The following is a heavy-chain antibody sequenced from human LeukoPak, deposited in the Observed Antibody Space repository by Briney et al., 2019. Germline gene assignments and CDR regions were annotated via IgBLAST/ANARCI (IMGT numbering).Heavy chain of an antibody. Sequence: PSQTLSLTCTVSGGSISSGGYYWRWVRQPPGKGLEWIGYIYHSGSTYYNPSLKSRLTISVDRSKNQFSLKLSSETAADTAVYYCARDLGYYGSGSYYDSENNYWGQGTLVTVSS. V-gene: IGHV4-30-2*01. CDR2: IYHSGST. CDR3: ARDLGYYGSGSYYDSENNY. CDR1: GGSISSGGYY. D-gene: IGHD3-10*01. J-gene: IGHJ4*02.